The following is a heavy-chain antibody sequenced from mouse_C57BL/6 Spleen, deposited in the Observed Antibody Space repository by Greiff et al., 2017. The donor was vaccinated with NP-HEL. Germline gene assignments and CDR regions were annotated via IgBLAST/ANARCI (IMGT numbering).Heavy chain of an antibody. J-gene: IGHJ4*01. CDR2: IDPEDGET. Sequence: EVQLQQSGAELVKPGASVKLSCTASGFNIKDYYMHWVKQRPEPGLEWIGRIDPEDGETKYAPKFQGKATITADTSSNTAYLQLSSLTSEYTAVYYGARQYYGSSYAMDYWGQGTSVTVSS. CDR3: ARQYYGSSYAMDY. V-gene: IGHV14-2*01. D-gene: IGHD1-1*01. CDR1: GFNIKDYY.